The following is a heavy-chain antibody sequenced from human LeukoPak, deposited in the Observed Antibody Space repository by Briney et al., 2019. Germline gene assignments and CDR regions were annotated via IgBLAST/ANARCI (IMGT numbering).Heavy chain of an antibody. CDR3: ARDDLNYFDY. V-gene: IGHV1-18*01. CDR2: ISPYNRNT. J-gene: IGHJ4*02. Sequence: ASVKVSCKASGYTFINYGISWVRQAPGQGLEWMAWISPYNRNTYYAQNLQDRVTLTTDTSTNTAYVELRSLRSDDTAVYYCARDDLNYFDYWGQGTLVTVSS. CDR1: GYTFINYG.